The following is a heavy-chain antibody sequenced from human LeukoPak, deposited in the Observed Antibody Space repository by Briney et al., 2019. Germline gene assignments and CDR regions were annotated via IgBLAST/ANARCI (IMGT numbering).Heavy chain of an antibody. Sequence: PMASVKVSCKASGGTFSSYTISWVRQAPGQGLEWMGRIIPILGIANYAQKFQGRVTITADKSTSTAYMELSSLRSEDTAVYYCARADGYYDFRSGYYLNYWGQGTLVTVSS. CDR1: GGTFSSYT. J-gene: IGHJ4*02. D-gene: IGHD3-3*01. V-gene: IGHV1-69*02. CDR3: ARADGYYDFRSGYYLNY. CDR2: IIPILGIA.